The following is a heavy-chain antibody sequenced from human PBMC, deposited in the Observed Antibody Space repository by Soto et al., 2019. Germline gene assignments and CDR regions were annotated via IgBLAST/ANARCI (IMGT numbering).Heavy chain of an antibody. V-gene: IGHV3-23*01. D-gene: IGHD3-3*01. CDR3: AKAGGVYWYFDV. Sequence: PGGSLRLSCAASGFSLREYAMSWVRQAPGRGLEWVSSISGSAISGRGGNTYYADSVRGRFTISRDTSRNTLFLHLSSVAAEDTAVYFCAKAGGVYWYFDVWGRGTRVTVSS. J-gene: IGHJ2*01. CDR1: GFSLREYA. CDR2: ISGRGGNT.